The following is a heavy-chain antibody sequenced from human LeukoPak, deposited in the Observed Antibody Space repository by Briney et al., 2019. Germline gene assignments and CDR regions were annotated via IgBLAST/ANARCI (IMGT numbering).Heavy chain of an antibody. CDR1: GYSFTTFP. CDR3: ARDAAGLLDH. CDR2: IHTGNGDT. V-gene: IGHV1-3*04. Sequence: ASVKVSCKASGYSFTTFPIHWVRQAPGQAPEWVGWIHTGNGDTKYSQAFQDRVTTARDTPATTAFMELSSLRSEDTAVYYCARDAAGLLDHWGQGTLVTVSS. D-gene: IGHD6-25*01. J-gene: IGHJ4*02.